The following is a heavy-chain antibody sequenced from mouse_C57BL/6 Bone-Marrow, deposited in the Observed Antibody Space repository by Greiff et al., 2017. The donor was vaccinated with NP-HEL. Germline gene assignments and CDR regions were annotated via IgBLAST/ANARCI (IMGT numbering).Heavy chain of an antibody. J-gene: IGHJ3*01. Sequence: EVKVEESGAELVRPGASVKLSCTASGFNIKDDYMHWVKQRPEQGLEWIGWIDPENGDTEYASKFQGKATITADTSSNTAYLQLSSLTSEDTAVYYCTTYNDGFAYWGQGTLVTVSA. CDR3: TTYNDGFAY. D-gene: IGHD1-3*01. V-gene: IGHV14-4*01. CDR2: IDPENGDT. CDR1: GFNIKDDY.